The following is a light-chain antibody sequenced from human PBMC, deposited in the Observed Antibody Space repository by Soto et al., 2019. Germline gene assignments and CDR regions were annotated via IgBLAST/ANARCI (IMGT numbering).Light chain of an antibody. CDR2: GAS. Sequence: EIVLTQSPGTLSLSPGERATLSCRASQSVSSSYLAWYQQKPGQAPRLLIYGASNRATGIPDRFSGSGSGTDFTLTISRLEPEDFALYYCQQYGGSPATFGQGTKVEIK. CDR3: QQYGGSPAT. J-gene: IGKJ1*01. CDR1: QSVSSSY. V-gene: IGKV3-20*01.